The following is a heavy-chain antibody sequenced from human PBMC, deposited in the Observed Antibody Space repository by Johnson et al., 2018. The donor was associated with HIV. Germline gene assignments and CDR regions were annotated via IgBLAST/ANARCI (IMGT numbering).Heavy chain of an antibody. D-gene: IGHD3-3*02. V-gene: IGHV3-7*01. Sequence: MQLVESGGGVFQPGGSLRLSCAASGFTFSSYGMHWVRQAPGKGLEWVANINVDGSQTYYLDSVQGRFTISRDNVNNSVFLLLNSLRVEDTAVYFCARAHLIFPKNAFDIWGQGTMVTVSS. CDR2: INVDGSQT. CDR1: GFTFSSYG. CDR3: ARAHLIFPKNAFDI. J-gene: IGHJ3*02.